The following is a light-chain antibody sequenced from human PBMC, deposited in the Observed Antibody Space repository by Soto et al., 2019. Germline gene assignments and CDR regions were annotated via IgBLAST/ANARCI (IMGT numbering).Light chain of an antibody. J-gene: IGKJ2*01. V-gene: IGKV3-20*01. CDR1: QSVSSSY. CDR3: HQYGSSPYT. CDR2: GAS. Sequence: EIVLTQSPGTLSLSPGERATLSCRASQSVSSSYLAWYQQKPGQAPRLLIYGASSSATGIPDRFSGSGSGTAFTLTSSRLETEDLAEYYCHQYGSSPYTFGQGTKLEIK.